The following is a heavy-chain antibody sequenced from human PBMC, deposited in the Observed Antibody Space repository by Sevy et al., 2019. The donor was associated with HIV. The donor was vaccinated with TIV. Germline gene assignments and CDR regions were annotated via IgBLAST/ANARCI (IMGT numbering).Heavy chain of an antibody. J-gene: IGHJ6*02. Sequence: GESLKISCVASGFTFNSYAMNWVRQAPGKGLQWVSVVSGSGGSTYYADSVEGRFTISRDNSKNTMYLQMNSLRAEDTAVYYCARRPHLGVDISTGVLDVWGQGTTVTVSS. CDR1: GFTFNSYA. D-gene: IGHD3-3*01. CDR3: ARRPHLGVDISTGVLDV. V-gene: IGHV3-23*01. CDR2: VSGSGGST.